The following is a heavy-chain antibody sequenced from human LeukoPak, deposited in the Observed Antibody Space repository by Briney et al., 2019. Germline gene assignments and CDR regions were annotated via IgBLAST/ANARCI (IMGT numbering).Heavy chain of an antibody. CDR3: AKEIQIYSSSWYGGADY. CDR1: GFTLSSYA. J-gene: IGHJ4*02. CDR2: IIGSGGST. V-gene: IGHV3-23*01. D-gene: IGHD6-13*01. Sequence: GGSLRLSCAASGFTLSSYAMSWVRKAPGKGLEWVSGIIGSGGSTYYAESVKGRFTISRDNSKNTLYLQINSLRAEDTAVYYCAKEIQIYSSSWYGGADYWGQGTLVTVSS.